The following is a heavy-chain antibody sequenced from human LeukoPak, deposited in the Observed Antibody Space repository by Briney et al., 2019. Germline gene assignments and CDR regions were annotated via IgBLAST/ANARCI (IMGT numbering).Heavy chain of an antibody. V-gene: IGHV4-4*07. J-gene: IGHJ4*02. CDR1: GGSISSYY. Sequence: SETLSLTRTVSGGSISSYYWSWIRQPAGKGLEWIGRIYTSGSTNYNPSLKSRVTMSVDTSKNQFSLKLSSVTAADTAVYYCARDKSSYDSSGYYVHFDYWGQGTLVTVSS. D-gene: IGHD3-22*01. CDR3: ARDKSSYDSSGYYVHFDY. CDR2: IYTSGST.